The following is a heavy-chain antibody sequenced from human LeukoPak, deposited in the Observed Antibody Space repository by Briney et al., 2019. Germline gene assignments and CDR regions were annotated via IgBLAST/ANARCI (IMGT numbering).Heavy chain of an antibody. CDR2: INPSGGST. CDR1: GYTFTDYY. V-gene: IGHV1-46*01. CDR3: ARVGRRVATVRGAFDY. Sequence: GASVKVSCKASGYTFTDYYMHWVRQAPGQGLEWMGIINPSGGSTSYAQKFQGRVTMTRDMSTSTVYMELSSLRSEDTAVYYCARVGRRVATVRGAFDYWGQGTLVTVSS. J-gene: IGHJ4*02. D-gene: IGHD3-10*01.